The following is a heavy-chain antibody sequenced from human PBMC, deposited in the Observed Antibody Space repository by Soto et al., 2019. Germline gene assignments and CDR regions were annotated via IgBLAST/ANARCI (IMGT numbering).Heavy chain of an antibody. CDR1: GFTFSSYS. V-gene: IGHV3-48*02. Sequence: EVQLVESGGGLVQPGGSLRLSCAASGFTFSSYSMNWVRQAPGKGLEWVSYISSRSSTIYYADSVKGRFTISRDNAKNSRYLQMNSLRDEDTAVYYCARERATDYWGQGTLVTVSS. CDR3: ARERATDY. J-gene: IGHJ4*02. D-gene: IGHD5-12*01. CDR2: ISSRSSTI.